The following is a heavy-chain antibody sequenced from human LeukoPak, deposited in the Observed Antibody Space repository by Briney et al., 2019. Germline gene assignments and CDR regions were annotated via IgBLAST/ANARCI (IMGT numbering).Heavy chain of an antibody. D-gene: IGHD2-2*03. CDR3: ATGYCSSTNCRIDY. Sequence: ASVKVSCKASGSTFSDYHINWVRQASGQGSEWMGWINPKSGDAKYGQAFQGRVTMTRDTSISTAYMELRSLRSDDTAVYYCATGYCSSTNCRIDYWGQGTLVSVSS. CDR2: INPKSGDA. CDR1: GSTFSDYH. V-gene: IGHV1-2*02. J-gene: IGHJ4*02.